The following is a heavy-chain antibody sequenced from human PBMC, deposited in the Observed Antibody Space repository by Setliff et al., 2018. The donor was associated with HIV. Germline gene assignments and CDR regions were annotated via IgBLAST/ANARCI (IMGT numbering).Heavy chain of an antibody. D-gene: IGHD2-8*02. J-gene: IGHJ5*02. CDR1: GGSISGGCYY. CDR2: IDYSGTA. CDR3: ARAGDCTEASCPTARFDT. Sequence: SETLSRTCTVSGGSISGGCYYWTWIRQYPWRCLEGSGNIDYSGTAYYKPSLRSRVTITVDTSINQFSLKLNSVTAADTAVSYCARAGDCTEASCPTARFDTWGPGILVTVSS. V-gene: IGHV4-31*03.